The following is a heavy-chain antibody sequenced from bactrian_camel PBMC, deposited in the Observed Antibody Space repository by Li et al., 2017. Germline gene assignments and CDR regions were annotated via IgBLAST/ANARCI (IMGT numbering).Heavy chain of an antibody. CDR3: ATDRVALGKFGY. J-gene: IGHJ6*01. CDR2: IYADGRKT. CDR1: GFTFSSYY. D-gene: IGHD5*01. Sequence: VQLVESGGGLVQPGGSLRLSCAASGFTFSSYYMSWVRQAPGKGLEWVSSIYADGRKTYYADSVKGRFTIPRDNAKNTVYLQMNSLKSEDTALYYCATDRVALGKFGYWGQGTQVTVS. V-gene: IGHV3-2*01.